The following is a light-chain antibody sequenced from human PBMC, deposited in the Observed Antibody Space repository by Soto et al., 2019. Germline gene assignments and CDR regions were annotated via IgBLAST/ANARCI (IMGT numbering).Light chain of an antibody. CDR1: QSVSSY. J-gene: IGKJ5*01. V-gene: IGKV3-11*01. CDR2: DAS. CDR3: QQYNNWPRMYT. Sequence: ENVLTQAPATMSLSPMERDTLSCSYSQSVSSYLAWYQQKPGQAPRLLIYDASNRATGIPARFSGSGSGTDFTLTISSLQSEDFAVYYCQQYNNWPRMYTFGQGTRLEIK.